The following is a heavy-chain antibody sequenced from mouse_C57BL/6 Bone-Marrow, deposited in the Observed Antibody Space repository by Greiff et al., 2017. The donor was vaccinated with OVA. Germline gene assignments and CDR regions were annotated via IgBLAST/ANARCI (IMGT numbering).Heavy chain of an antibody. J-gene: IGHJ1*03. D-gene: IGHD4-1*01. Sequence: VKLQESGPELVKPGASVKLSCKASGYTFTSYDINWVKQRPGQGLEWIGWIYPRDGSTKYNEKFKGKATLTVDTSSSTAYMELHSLTSEDSAVYFCARRRTGRNWYFDVWGTGTTVTVSS. CDR3: ARRRTGRNWYFDV. CDR2: IYPRDGST. V-gene: IGHV1-85*01. CDR1: GYTFTSYD.